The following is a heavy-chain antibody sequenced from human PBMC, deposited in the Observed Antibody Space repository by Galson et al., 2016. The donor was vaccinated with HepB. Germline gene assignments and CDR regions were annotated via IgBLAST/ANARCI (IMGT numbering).Heavy chain of an antibody. CDR3: ASPRYYGSGSFGGLDY. V-gene: IGHV1-3*01. CDR2: INAANGNT. Sequence: SVKVSCKASGYTFTGYVLHWVRQAPGQRLEWMGWINAANGNTQYSQRFQGRVTITWDTSATTAYMELSSLRSEDTAVYYCASPRYYGSGSFGGLDYWGHGTLVTVSS. J-gene: IGHJ4*01. CDR1: GYTFTGYV. D-gene: IGHD3-10*01.